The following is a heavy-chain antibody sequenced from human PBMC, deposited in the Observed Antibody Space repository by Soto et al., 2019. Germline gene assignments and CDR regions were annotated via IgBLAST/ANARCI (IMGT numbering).Heavy chain of an antibody. CDR3: ASLGFPYSTVTTELPDY. CDR1: GYTFTSYD. Sequence: QVQLVQSGAEVKKPGASVKVSCKASGYTFTSYDINWVRQATGQGLEWMGWMNPNSGNTGYAQKCQRRVTMTRNTTISTADTELSSLTSEDTAVYYCASLGFPYSTVTTELPDYWGQGTLDTVSS. V-gene: IGHV1-8*01. J-gene: IGHJ4*02. CDR2: MNPNSGNT. D-gene: IGHD4-4*01.